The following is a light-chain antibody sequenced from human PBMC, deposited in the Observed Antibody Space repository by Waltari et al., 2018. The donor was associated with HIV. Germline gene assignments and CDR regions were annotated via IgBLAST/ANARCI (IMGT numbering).Light chain of an antibody. V-gene: IGLV2-14*01. Sequence: QSALTQPASMAGSPGQSITISCTGSSLDIGLYDFVSWYKHLPNTAPQLIICGVARRPPGITSRCSASKSGDVASLTISGLQAEDEADYYCTSHTLTRILLFGGGTRLTVL. CDR2: GVA. J-gene: IGLJ3*02. CDR1: SLDIGLYDF. CDR3: TSHTLTRILL.